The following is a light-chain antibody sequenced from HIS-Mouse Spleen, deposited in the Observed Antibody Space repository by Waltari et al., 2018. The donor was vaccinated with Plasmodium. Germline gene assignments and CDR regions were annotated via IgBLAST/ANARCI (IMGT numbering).Light chain of an antibody. Sequence: EIVMTQSPATLSLSPGERATLSCRASQRVSSSYLSWYQQKPGRAPRLLIYGASTRATGIPARFSGSGSGTDFTLTISSLQPEDFAVYYCQQDYNLPYTFGQGTKLEIK. CDR3: QQDYNLPYT. CDR2: GAS. V-gene: IGKV3D-7*01. CDR1: QRVSSSY. J-gene: IGKJ2*01.